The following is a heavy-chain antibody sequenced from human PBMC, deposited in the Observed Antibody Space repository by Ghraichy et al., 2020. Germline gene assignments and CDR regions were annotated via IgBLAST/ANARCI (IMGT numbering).Heavy chain of an antibody. CDR3: ASIVVAAGRKYFQH. Sequence: PETLSLTCTVSGGSISSSSYYWGWIRQPPGKGLEWIGSIYYSGSTYYNPSLKSRVTISVDTSKNQFSLKLSSVTAADTAVYYCASIVVAAGRKYFQHWGQGTLVTVSS. V-gene: IGHV4-39*01. CDR1: GGSISSSSYY. CDR2: IYYSGST. J-gene: IGHJ1*01. D-gene: IGHD2-15*01.